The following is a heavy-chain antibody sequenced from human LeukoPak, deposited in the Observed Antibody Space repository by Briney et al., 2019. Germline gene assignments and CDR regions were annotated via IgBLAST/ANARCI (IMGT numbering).Heavy chain of an antibody. CDR3: AGVDTAMVPSNDAFDI. V-gene: IGHV1-69*13. D-gene: IGHD5-18*01. J-gene: IGHJ3*02. Sequence: ASVKVSCKASGGTFSSYAISWVRQAPGQGLEWMGGIIPIFGTANYAQKFQGRVTITADESTSTAYMELSSLRSEDTAVYYCAGVDTAMVPSNDAFDIWGQGTMVTVSS. CDR2: IIPIFGTA. CDR1: GGTFSSYA.